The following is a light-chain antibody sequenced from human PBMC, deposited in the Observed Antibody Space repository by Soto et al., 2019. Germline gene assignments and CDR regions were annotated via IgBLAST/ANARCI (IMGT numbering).Light chain of an antibody. V-gene: IGKV3-20*01. Sequence: ESVLTGSRGTLNLSPGGRATLSCRASQSVSRRLAWYQQRPGQSPRLLISGASMRASGVPVRFIGSGSGTDFTLTITRLEPEDFAVYYCHQYCGSPITFGQGTRLEIK. CDR1: QSVSRR. J-gene: IGKJ5*01. CDR2: GAS. CDR3: HQYCGSPIT.